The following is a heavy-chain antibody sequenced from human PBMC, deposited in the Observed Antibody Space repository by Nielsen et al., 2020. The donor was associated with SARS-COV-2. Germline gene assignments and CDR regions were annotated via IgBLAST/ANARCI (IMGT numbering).Heavy chain of an antibody. J-gene: IGHJ5*02. Sequence: SETLSLTCAVSGGSISSGGYSWSWIRQPPGKGLEWIGYIYYSGSTYYNPSLKSRVTISVDTSKNQFSLKLSSVTAADTAVYYCARNVDGPAAYINWFDPWGQGTLVTVSS. D-gene: IGHD2-2*01. V-gene: IGHV4-30-4*07. CDR2: IYYSGST. CDR1: GGSISSGGYS. CDR3: ARNVDGPAAYINWFDP.